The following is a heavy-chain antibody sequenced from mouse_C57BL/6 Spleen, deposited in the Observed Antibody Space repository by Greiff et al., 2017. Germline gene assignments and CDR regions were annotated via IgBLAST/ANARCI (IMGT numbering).Heavy chain of an antibody. CDR2: IDPENGDT. D-gene: IGHD2-4*01. J-gene: IGHJ3*01. Sequence: EVQGVESGAELVRPGASVKLSCTASGFNIKDDYMHWVKQRPEQGLEWIGWIDPENGDTAYASKFQGKATITADTSSNTAYLQLSSLTSEDPAVYYCTIYYDYSWFAYWGQGTLVTVSA. CDR1: GFNIKDDY. CDR3: TIYYDYSWFAY. V-gene: IGHV14-4*01.